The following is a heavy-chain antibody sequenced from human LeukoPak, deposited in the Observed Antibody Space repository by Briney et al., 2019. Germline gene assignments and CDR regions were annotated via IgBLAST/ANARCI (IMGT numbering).Heavy chain of an antibody. D-gene: IGHD3-9*01. CDR3: ATIYFDWLFRFDP. Sequence: GGSLRLSCAASGFTFSSYWMHWVRQAPGKGLVWVSRINSDGSSTSYADSVKGRFTISRDNAKNTLYLQMNSLRAEDTAVYYCATIYFDWLFRFDPWGQGTLVTVSS. CDR2: INSDGSST. CDR1: GFTFSSYW. V-gene: IGHV3-74*01. J-gene: IGHJ5*02.